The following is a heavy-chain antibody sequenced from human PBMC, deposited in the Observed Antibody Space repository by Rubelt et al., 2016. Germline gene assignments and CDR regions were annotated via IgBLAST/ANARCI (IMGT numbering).Heavy chain of an antibody. CDR3: AKQACGNSDY. Sequence: EVQLVESGGVLVQPGGSLRLSCAASGFTFSNYAMTWIRQAPGKGLEWVSGISGSGGSTYYADSVRGRFTISRDNSKNTLFLQMNSLRADDTAVYYCAKQACGNSDYWGQGTLVTVSS. J-gene: IGHJ4*02. D-gene: IGHD4-23*01. V-gene: IGHV3-23*04. CDR1: GFTFSNYA. CDR2: ISGSGGST.